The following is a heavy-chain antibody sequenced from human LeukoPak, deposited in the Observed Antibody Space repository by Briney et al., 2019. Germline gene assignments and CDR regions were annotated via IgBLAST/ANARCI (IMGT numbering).Heavy chain of an antibody. CDR3: ARGLHRRCSGGICYQPFDY. Sequence: GGSLRLSCTVSGFTVSSNSMSWVRQAPGKGLEWVSSITSSGSYIYYADSVMGRFTISRDNTNNSLYLQMNSLRAEDTAVYYCARGLHRRCSGGICYQPFDYWGQGTLVTVSS. CDR1: GFTVSSNS. CDR2: ITSSGSYI. J-gene: IGHJ4*02. V-gene: IGHV3-21*01. D-gene: IGHD2-15*01.